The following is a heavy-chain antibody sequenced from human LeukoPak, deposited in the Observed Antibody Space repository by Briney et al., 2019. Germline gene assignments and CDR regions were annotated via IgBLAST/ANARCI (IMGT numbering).Heavy chain of an antibody. D-gene: IGHD3-22*01. CDR1: GGSISSYY. CDR2: IYYSGST. CDR3: ARVNYDSSGYAWRLDYGMDV. V-gene: IGHV4-59*01. Sequence: SETLSLTCTVSGGSISSYYWSWIRQPRGKGLEWIGYIYYSGSTNYNPSLKSRVTISVDTSKNQFSLKLSSVTAADTAVYYCARVNYDSSGYAWRLDYGMDVWGQGTTVTVSS. J-gene: IGHJ6*02.